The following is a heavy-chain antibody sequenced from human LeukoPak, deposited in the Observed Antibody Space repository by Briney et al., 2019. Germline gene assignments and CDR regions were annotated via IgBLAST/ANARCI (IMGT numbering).Heavy chain of an antibody. D-gene: IGHD3-22*01. J-gene: IGHJ4*02. CDR1: GFTFSRYA. V-gene: IGHV3-23*01. Sequence: GGSLRLSCAASGFTFSRYAMNWVRQAPGKGLEWVSALSGSATTAFYADSVKGRFTISRDNSKNTLFLQMNSLRAEDTAVYYCAKAVYDTSGHYYYYFDYWGQGTLVTVSS. CDR2: LSGSATTA. CDR3: AKAVYDTSGHYYYYFDY.